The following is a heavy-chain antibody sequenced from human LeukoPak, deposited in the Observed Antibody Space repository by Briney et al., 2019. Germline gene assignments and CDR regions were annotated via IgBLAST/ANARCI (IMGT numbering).Heavy chain of an antibody. CDR1: GFTFSSYA. CDR3: AKDRPGSPY. V-gene: IGHV3-23*01. CDR2: IDGSIGST. J-gene: IGHJ4*02. Sequence: GGSLRLSCAASGFTFSSYAMSWVRQAPGKGLECVSSIDGSIGSTYYADSVKGRFTISRDNSKNTLYLQMNSLRAEDTAVYYCAKDRPGSPYWGQGTLVTVSS.